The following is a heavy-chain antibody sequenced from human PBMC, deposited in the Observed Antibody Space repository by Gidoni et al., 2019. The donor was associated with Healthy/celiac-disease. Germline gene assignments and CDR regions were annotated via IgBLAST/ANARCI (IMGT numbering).Heavy chain of an antibody. D-gene: IGHD5-18*01. J-gene: IGHJ4*02. V-gene: IGHV4-34*01. CDR2: INHSGRT. Sequence: QVQLQQWGAGLLKPSETLSLTCAVYGGSFSGYYWSWIRQPPGKGLEWIGEINHSGRTNYNPSLKSRVTISVDTSKNQFSLKLSSVTAADTAVYYCARGPTWIQLNWGQGTLVTVSS. CDR1: GGSFSGYY. CDR3: ARGPTWIQLN.